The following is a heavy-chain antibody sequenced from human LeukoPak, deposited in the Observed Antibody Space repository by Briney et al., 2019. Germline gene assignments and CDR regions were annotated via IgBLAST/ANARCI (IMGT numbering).Heavy chain of an antibody. V-gene: IGHV1-8*01. J-gene: IGHJ4*02. D-gene: IGHD2-15*01. Sequence: ASVKVSCKASGYTFTIYDINWVRQAAGQGLEWMGWMNPSSGDTGYSQKFQGRVAMTRNTSISTAYMELKSLRSEDTAVYYCARVDRRYCSGGSCFGPFDYWGQATLATVSS. CDR1: GYTFTIYD. CDR2: MNPSSGDT. CDR3: ARVDRRYCSGGSCFGPFDY.